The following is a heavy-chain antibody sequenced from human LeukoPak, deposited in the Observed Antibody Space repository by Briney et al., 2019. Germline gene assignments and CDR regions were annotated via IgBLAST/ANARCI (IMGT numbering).Heavy chain of an antibody. D-gene: IGHD3-9*01. Sequence: ASVKVSCKASGYTFTSYDINWVRQATGQGLEWMGWINPNSGNTGYAQKLQGRVTMTTDTSTSAAYMELRSLRSDDTAVYYCARIEGVITTSSSFDYWGQGTLVTVSS. CDR3: ARIEGVITTSSSFDY. J-gene: IGHJ4*02. CDR2: INPNSGNT. V-gene: IGHV1-8*01. CDR1: GYTFTSYD.